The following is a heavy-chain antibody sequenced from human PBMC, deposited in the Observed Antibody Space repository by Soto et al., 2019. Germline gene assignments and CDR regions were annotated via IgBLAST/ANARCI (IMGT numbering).Heavy chain of an antibody. J-gene: IGHJ6*03. CDR3: ARQYDFWSGYLDDYYYYMDV. V-gene: IGHV4-59*08. CDR1: GGSISSYY. D-gene: IGHD3-3*01. CDR2: IYYSGST. Sequence: SETLSLTCTVSGGSISSYYWSWIRQPPGKGLEWIGYIYYSGSTNYNPSLKSRVTISVDTSKNQFSLKLSSVTAADTAVYYCARQYDFWSGYLDDYYYYMDVWGKGTTVTVSS.